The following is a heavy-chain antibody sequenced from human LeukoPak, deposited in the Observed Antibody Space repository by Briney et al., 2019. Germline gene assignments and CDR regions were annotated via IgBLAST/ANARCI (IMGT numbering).Heavy chain of an antibody. V-gene: IGHV4-59*01. CDR3: ARETSLAGFASGLGFNY. D-gene: IGHD6-19*01. J-gene: IGHJ4*02. CDR1: GGSISSYY. CDR2: IYGSGYT. Sequence: SETLSLTCTVSGGSISSYYGSWIRQPPGKGLEWIGYIYGSGYTNYNPSLKSRVTMSIDTSKNHFSLKLTSVTAADTATYYCARETSLAGFASGLGFNYWGQGILVTVSS.